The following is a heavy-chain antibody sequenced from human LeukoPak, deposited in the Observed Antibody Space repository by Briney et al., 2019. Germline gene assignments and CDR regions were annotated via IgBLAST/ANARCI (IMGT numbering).Heavy chain of an antibody. CDR1: GFTFSSFT. D-gene: IGHD3-10*01. V-gene: IGHV3-21*01. CDR3: ARVTRDYYGSGSLVGAFDI. Sequence: GGSLRLSCAASGFTFSSFTMNWVRQAPGKGLEWVSTISSRSDYIYYADSVKGRFTISRDNAKNSVYLQMNSLRAEDAAVYYCARVTRDYYGSGSLVGAFDIWGQGTMVTVSS. CDR2: ISSRSDYI. J-gene: IGHJ3*02.